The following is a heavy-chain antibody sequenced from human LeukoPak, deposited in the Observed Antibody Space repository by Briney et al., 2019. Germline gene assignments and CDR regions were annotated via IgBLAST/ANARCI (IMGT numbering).Heavy chain of an antibody. Sequence: PGGSLRLSCAASGFTFSSYSMNWVRQAPGKGLEWVSSISSSSSYIYYADSVKGRFTISRDNAKNSLYLQMNSLRAEDTAVYYCARAPGRNYYDSSVSFDYWGQGTLVTVSS. CDR2: ISSSSSYI. V-gene: IGHV3-21*01. CDR3: ARAPGRNYYDSSVSFDY. CDR1: GFTFSSYS. J-gene: IGHJ4*02. D-gene: IGHD3-22*01.